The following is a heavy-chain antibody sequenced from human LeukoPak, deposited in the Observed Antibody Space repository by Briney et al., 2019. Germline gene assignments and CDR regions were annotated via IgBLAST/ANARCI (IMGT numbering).Heavy chain of an antibody. V-gene: IGHV3-30-3*01. J-gene: IGHJ6*02. Sequence: PGGSLRLSCAASGFTFSSYAIHWVRQAPGKGLEWVAVISYDGSNKYYADSMKGRFTISRDNSRNTLYLQMNSLRAEDTAVYYCARERLVRGVIMAYYYYGMDVWGQGTTVTVSS. CDR1: GFTFSSYA. D-gene: IGHD3-10*01. CDR3: ARERLVRGVIMAYYYYGMDV. CDR2: ISYDGSNK.